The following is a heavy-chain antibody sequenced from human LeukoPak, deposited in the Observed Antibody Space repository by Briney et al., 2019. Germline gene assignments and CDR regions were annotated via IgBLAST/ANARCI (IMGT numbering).Heavy chain of an antibody. CDR3: ARGGNDILTGYLYYFDY. CDR1: GGTFSSYA. D-gene: IGHD3-9*01. V-gene: IGHV1-69*05. J-gene: IGHJ4*02. CDR2: IIPIFGTA. Sequence: SVKVSCKASGGTFSSYAISWLRQAPGQGLEWMGGIIPIFGTANYAQKFQGRVTITTDESTSTAYMELSSLRSEDTAVYYCARGGNDILTGYLYYFDYWGQGTLVTVSS.